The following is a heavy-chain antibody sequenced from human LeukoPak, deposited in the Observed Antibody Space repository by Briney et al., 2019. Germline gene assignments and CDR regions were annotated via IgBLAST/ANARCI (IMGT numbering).Heavy chain of an antibody. CDR1: GYTFNTYG. V-gene: IGHV1-18*01. CDR3: ARKGCTGDCYILDY. Sequence: ASVKVSFRASGYTFNTYGINWVRQAPGHGLEWMGWINTDTGNTNYAQNLQGRVTMTRDTSTGTAYMELKSLMSDDTAVYYCARKGCTGDCYILDYWGERTLVTVSS. D-gene: IGHD2-21*02. CDR2: INTDTGNT. J-gene: IGHJ4*02.